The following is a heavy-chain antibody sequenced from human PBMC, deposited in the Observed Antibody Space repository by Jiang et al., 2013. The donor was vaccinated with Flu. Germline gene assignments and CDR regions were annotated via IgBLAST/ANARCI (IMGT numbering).Heavy chain of an antibody. J-gene: IGHJ4*02. Sequence: KPTQTLTLTCSFSGFSLSTSATCVGWIRQPPGKALEWLALIYWDDDKRYSPSLSSRLTITRTPPRPGVLTMTNMDPVDTATYYCGHCSTLTGPGVWGQGTLVTVS. CDR1: GFSLSTSATC. CDR2: IYWDDDK. CDR3: GHCSTLTGPGV. V-gene: IGHV2-5*06. D-gene: IGHD2-8*02.